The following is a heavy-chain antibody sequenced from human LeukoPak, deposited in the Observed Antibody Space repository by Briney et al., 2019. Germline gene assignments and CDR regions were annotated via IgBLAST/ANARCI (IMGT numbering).Heavy chain of an antibody. CDR3: ARGFQAAADHYYYYGMDV. CDR1: GGTFSSYA. D-gene: IGHD6-13*01. Sequence: PVKVSCKASGGTFSSYAISWVRQAPGQGLEWMGRIIPILGIANYAQKFQGRVTITADKSTSTAYMELSSLRSEDTAVYYCARGFQAAADHYYYYGMDVWGQGTTVTVSS. V-gene: IGHV1-69*04. J-gene: IGHJ6*02. CDR2: IIPILGIA.